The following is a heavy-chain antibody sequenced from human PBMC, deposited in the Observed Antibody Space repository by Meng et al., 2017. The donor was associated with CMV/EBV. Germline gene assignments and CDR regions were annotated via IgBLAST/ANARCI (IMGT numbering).Heavy chain of an antibody. V-gene: IGHV3-30-3*01. Sequence: GESLKISRAASGFTFSSYAMHWVRQAPGKGLEWVAVISYDGSNKYYADSVKGRFTISRDNSKNTLYLQMNSLRAEDTAVYYCARDLLKGGIAARPAGMGYWGQGTLVTVSS. CDR1: GFTFSSYA. D-gene: IGHD6-6*01. CDR3: ARDLLKGGIAARPAGMGY. CDR2: ISYDGSNK. J-gene: IGHJ4*02.